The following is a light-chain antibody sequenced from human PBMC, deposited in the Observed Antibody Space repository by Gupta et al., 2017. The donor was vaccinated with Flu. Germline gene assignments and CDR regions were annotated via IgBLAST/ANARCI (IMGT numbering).Light chain of an antibody. J-gene: IGKJ3*01. CDR1: QGISSS. CDR3: QHHNDGPRFT. V-gene: IGKV1-5*01. CDR2: DAS. Sequence: TLSVSAGDRAAIACRASQGISSSLAWYQQKPGKAPSLLIYDASNWDTGIPARFSGSGSGTDFTLSISSLQPEDFGTYYCQHHNDGPRFTFGPGTKVDVK.